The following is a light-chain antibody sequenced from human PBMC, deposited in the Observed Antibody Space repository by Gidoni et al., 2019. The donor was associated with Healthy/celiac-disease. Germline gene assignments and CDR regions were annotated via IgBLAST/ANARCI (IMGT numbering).Light chain of an antibody. V-gene: IGKV3-20*01. CDR2: GAS. CDR3: QQYGSSLYT. J-gene: IGKJ2*01. CDR1: QSVSSSY. Sequence: EIVLTHSPGTLSLSPGERATLSCRASQSVSSSYLAWYQQKPGQAPRLLIYGASSRATGIPDRFSGSGSGTDFTLTISRLEPEDFAVYYCQQYGSSLYTFXQXTKLEIK.